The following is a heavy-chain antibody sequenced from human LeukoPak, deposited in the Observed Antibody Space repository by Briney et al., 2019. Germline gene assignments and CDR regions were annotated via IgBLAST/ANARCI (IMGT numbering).Heavy chain of an antibody. CDR2: ISYDGSNK. CDR3: ALPAPGKYYFDY. Sequence: GGSLRLSCAASGFTFSSCAMHWVRQAPGKGLEWVAVISYDGSNKYYADSVKGRFTISRDNSKNTLYLQMNSLRAEDTAVYYCALPAPGKYYFDYWGQGTLVTVSS. CDR1: GFTFSSCA. J-gene: IGHJ4*02. V-gene: IGHV3-30*04.